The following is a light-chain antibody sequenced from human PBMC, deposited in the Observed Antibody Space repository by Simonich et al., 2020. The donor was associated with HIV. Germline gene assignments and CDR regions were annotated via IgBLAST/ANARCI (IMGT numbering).Light chain of an antibody. CDR1: QSISTY. CDR2: TAS. Sequence: DIQMTQSPSSLSASVGDRVTITCRASQSISTYLKWYQQKPGTAPKLLIYTASSLQSGVPSRFSGSGSGTDFTITISSLQPEDFATYYCQQSYSTFRTFGQGTKLEIK. J-gene: IGKJ2*01. V-gene: IGKV1-39*01. CDR3: QQSYSTFRT.